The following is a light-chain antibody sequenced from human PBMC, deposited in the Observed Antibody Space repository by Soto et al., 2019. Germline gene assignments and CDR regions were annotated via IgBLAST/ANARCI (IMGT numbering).Light chain of an antibody. CDR1: QSIVNW. J-gene: IGKJ1*01. CDR3: LQYNSYPRV. V-gene: IGKV1-5*01. CDR2: DAS. Sequence: DIQMTQSPSTLSASVGDRITISCRASQSIVNWLAWYQQKPGTGPKLLISDASRLETGVSSRFSGSGSGTAFTLTIANLQPDDVATYYCLQYNSYPRVFGLGTKVELK.